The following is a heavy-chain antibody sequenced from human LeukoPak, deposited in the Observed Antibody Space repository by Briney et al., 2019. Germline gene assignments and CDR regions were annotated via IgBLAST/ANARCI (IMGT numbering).Heavy chain of an antibody. CDR1: GFTFSSYA. J-gene: IGHJ4*02. CDR3: AREGYYDSSGYSIVY. D-gene: IGHD3-22*01. CDR2: IYSGGST. V-gene: IGHV3-53*04. Sequence: GGSLRLSRAASGFTFSSYAMSWVRRAPGKGLEWVSVIYSGGSTYYADSVKGRFTISRHNSKNTLYLQMNSLRAEDTAVYYCAREGYYDSSGYSIVYWGQGTLVTVSS.